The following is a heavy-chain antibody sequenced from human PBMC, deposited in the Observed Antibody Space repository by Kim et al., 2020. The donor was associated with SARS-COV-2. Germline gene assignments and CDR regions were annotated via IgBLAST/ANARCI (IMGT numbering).Heavy chain of an antibody. Sequence: AAPVKGRFTISRDNSKNTLYLQMNSLRAEDTAVYYCAKAGNHASLYYFDYWGQGTLVTVSS. V-gene: IGHV3-23*01. CDR3: AKAGNHASLYYFDY. D-gene: IGHD3-16*01. J-gene: IGHJ4*02.